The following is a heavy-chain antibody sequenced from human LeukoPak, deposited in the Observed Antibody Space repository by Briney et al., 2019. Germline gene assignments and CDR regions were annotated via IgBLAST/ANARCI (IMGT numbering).Heavy chain of an antibody. CDR2: IYTSGST. CDR3: ARLYGDAVGYWFDP. Sequence: SETLSLTCTVSGGSISSYYWSWIRQPAGKGPEWIGRIYTSGSTNYNPSLKSRVTMSVDTSKNQFSLKLSSVTAADTAVHYCARLYGDAVGYWFDPWGQGTLVTVSS. J-gene: IGHJ5*02. D-gene: IGHD4-17*01. V-gene: IGHV4-4*07. CDR1: GGSISSYY.